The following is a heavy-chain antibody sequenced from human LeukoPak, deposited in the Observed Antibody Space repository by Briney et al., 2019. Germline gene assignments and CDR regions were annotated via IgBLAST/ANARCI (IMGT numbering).Heavy chain of an antibody. CDR2: ISGSGGST. CDR3: ARAQVAYYYDSSGYYYGY. Sequence: PGGSLRLSCAASGFTFSSYAMSWVRQAPGKGLEWVSAISGSGGSTYYADPVKGRFTISRDNAKYSLYLQMNSLRAEDTAVYYCARAQVAYYYDSSGYYYGYWGQGTLVTVSS. D-gene: IGHD3-22*01. CDR1: GFTFSSYA. J-gene: IGHJ4*02. V-gene: IGHV3-23*01.